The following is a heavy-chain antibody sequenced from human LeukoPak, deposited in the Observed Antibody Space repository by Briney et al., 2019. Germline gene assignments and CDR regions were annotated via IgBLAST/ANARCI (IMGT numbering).Heavy chain of an antibody. Sequence: ASVKVSCKASGYTFTNYGISWVRQAPGQGLEWMGWISAYNGNTNYAQKFQGRVTITRDTSASTAYMELSSLRSEDTAVYYCASDSTGTTLGYWGQGTLVTVSS. D-gene: IGHD1-7*01. CDR2: ISAYNGNT. V-gene: IGHV1-18*01. CDR3: ASDSTGTTLGY. J-gene: IGHJ4*02. CDR1: GYTFTNYG.